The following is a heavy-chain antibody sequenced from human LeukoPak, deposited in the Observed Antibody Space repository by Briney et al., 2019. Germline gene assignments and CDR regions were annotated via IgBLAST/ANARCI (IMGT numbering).Heavy chain of an antibody. D-gene: IGHD1-26*01. CDR1: GFTFSSYG. CDR2: IRYDGNNK. V-gene: IGHV3-30*02. CDR3: AKGTVGAYEIDY. J-gene: IGHJ4*02. Sequence: PGGSLGLSCAASGFTFSSYGLHWVRQAPGRGLEWVAFIRYDGNNKYYADSVKGRFTISRDNSKNTLYLQMNSPRTEDTAVYYCAKGTVGAYEIDYWGQGTLVTVSS.